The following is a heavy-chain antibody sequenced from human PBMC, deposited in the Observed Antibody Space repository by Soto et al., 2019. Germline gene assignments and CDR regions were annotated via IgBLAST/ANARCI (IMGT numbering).Heavy chain of an antibody. J-gene: IGHJ3*02. CDR2: ISGSGGST. Sequence: EVLLLESGGGLVQPGGSLRLSCAASGFTFSSSAMSWVRQAPGKGLEWVSAISGSGGSTYYADSVKGRFIIATDNSKNTLYMQMNSLRAEDTAVYDCAKDLVVVVTATDAFYIWGQGTMVTVSS. CDR1: GFTFSSSA. CDR3: AKDLVVVVTATDAFYI. V-gene: IGHV3-23*01. D-gene: IGHD2-21*02.